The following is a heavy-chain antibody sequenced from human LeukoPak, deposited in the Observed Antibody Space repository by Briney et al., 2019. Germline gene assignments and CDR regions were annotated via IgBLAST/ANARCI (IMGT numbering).Heavy chain of an antibody. CDR1: GFTFSSYA. Sequence: PGASLRLSCAASGFTFSSYAMSWVRQAPGKGLEWVSGLSGSGGGTYYADSVKGRFTISRDNSKNTLYLQMNSLRAEDTALYCCAKVPYYFDGSGSYFDYWGQGTLVTVSS. CDR2: LSGSGGGT. CDR3: AKVPYYFDGSGSYFDY. J-gene: IGHJ4*02. D-gene: IGHD3-22*01. V-gene: IGHV3-23*01.